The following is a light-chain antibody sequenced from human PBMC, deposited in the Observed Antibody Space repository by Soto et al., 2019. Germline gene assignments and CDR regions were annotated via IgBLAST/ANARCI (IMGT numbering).Light chain of an antibody. J-gene: IGKJ1*01. Sequence: DIQMTQSPSTLSASVGDRVTITCRASQSISTWLAWYQQKPGKAPKLLIYKASSLESGVPQRFSGSGSGTEFTLTISSLQTDDFSTYYCQQYHSYWTFGQGTKVDIK. CDR1: QSISTW. CDR3: QQYHSYWT. V-gene: IGKV1-5*03. CDR2: KAS.